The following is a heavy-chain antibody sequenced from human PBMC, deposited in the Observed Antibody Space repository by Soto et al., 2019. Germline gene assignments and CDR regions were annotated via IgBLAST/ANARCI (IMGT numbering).Heavy chain of an antibody. CDR2: ISSSSSTI. D-gene: IGHD3-16*02. CDR1: GFTFSSYS. CDR3: AREIMITFGGVIAPAYGEDV. J-gene: IGHJ6*02. V-gene: IGHV3-48*02. Sequence: GGSLRLCCAASGFTFSSYSMHWDRQAPGKGLEWDSYISSSSSTIHYADSVKGRFTICRDNAKNSLYLQMNSLRDEDTAVYYCAREIMITFGGVIAPAYGEDVWGQGTTVTFSS.